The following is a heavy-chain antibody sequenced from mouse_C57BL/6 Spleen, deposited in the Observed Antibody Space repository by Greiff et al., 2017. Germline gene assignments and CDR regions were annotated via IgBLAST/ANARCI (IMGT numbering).Heavy chain of an antibody. Sequence: QVQLKQSGPELVKPGASVKLSCKASGYAFSSSWMHWVKQRPGKGLEWIGRIDPGDRDTNYNGKFKGKATLTADKSSSTAYMLLSSLTSEDSAVYFCARDSSGYVRFAYWGQGTLVTVSA. J-gene: IGHJ3*01. CDR3: ARDSSGYVRFAY. D-gene: IGHD3-2*02. CDR2: IDPGDRDT. V-gene: IGHV1-82*01. CDR1: GYAFSSSW.